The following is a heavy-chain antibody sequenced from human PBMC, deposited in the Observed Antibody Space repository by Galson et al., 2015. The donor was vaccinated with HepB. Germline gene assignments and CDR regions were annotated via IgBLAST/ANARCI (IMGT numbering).Heavy chain of an antibody. Sequence: SVKVSCKASGGTFSSYAISWVRQAPGQGLEWMGGIIPIFGSANYAQKFQGRVTITADESTSTAYMELSSLRSEDTAVYYCARAPRVGEVIYYGMDVWRQGTTVTVSS. CDR1: GGTFSSYA. CDR2: IIPIFGSA. D-gene: IGHD3-10*01. V-gene: IGHV1-69*13. J-gene: IGHJ6*02. CDR3: ARAPRVGEVIYYGMDV.